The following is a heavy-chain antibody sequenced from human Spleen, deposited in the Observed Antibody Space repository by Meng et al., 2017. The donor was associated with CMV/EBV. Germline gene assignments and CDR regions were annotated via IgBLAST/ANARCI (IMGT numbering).Heavy chain of an antibody. D-gene: IGHD3-3*01. CDR2: INPNSGGT. Sequence: ASVKVSCKASGYTFTDYYIYWVRQAPGQRLEWMGWINPNSGGTKYAQKFQGRVTMTRDTSISTAYMEVSRLTSDDTALYYCAKDRAPILEWPRSFYGVDVWGQGTTVTVSS. CDR1: GYTFTDYY. V-gene: IGHV1-2*02. CDR3: AKDRAPILEWPRSFYGVDV. J-gene: IGHJ6*02.